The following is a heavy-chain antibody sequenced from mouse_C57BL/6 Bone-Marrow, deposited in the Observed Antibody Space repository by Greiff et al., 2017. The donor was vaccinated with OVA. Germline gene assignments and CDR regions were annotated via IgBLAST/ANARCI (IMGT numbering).Heavy chain of an antibody. J-gene: IGHJ3*01. Sequence: EVQRVESGPGLVKPSQSLSLTCSVTGYSITSGYYWNWIRQFPGNKLEWMGYISYDGSNNYNPSLKNRISITRDTSKNQFFLKLNSVTTEDTATYYCARVNWDLFAYWGQGTLVTVSA. D-gene: IGHD4-1*01. CDR3: ARVNWDLFAY. CDR2: ISYDGSN. V-gene: IGHV3-6*01. CDR1: GYSITSGYY.